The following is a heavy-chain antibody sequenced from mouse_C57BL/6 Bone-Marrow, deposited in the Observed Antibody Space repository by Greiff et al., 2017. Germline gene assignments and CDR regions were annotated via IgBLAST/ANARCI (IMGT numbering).Heavy chain of an antibody. Sequence: VQLQQPGAELVKPGASVKMSCKASGYTFTSYWITWVKQRPGQGLEWIGDIYPGSGSTNYNEKFKSKATLTVDTSSSTAYMQLSSLTSEDSAVYYCATYDGYHWYFDVWGTGTTGTVSS. V-gene: IGHV1-55*01. D-gene: IGHD2-3*01. CDR2: IYPGSGST. CDR1: GYTFTSYW. CDR3: ATYDGYHWYFDV. J-gene: IGHJ1*03.